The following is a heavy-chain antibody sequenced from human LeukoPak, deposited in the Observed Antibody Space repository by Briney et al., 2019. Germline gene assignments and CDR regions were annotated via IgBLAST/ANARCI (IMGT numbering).Heavy chain of an antibody. D-gene: IGHD6-19*01. V-gene: IGHV1-2*06. Sequence: ASVKVSCKASGYTFTGYYMHWVRQAPGQGLEWMGRISPNSGGTNYAQKFQGRVTMTRDTSISTAYMELSRLRSDDTAVYYCARAGWYDLSGGSEYWGQGTLVTVSS. J-gene: IGHJ4*02. CDR2: ISPNSGGT. CDR1: GYTFTGYY. CDR3: ARAGWYDLSGGSEY.